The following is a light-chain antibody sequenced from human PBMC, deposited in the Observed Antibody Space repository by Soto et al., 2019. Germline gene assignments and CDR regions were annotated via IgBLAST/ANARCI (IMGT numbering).Light chain of an antibody. CDR1: QSLLHITGETF. CDR3: MQRTQLPPT. Sequence: DVVMTQTPLSLSVAPGQPASISCKSSQSLLHITGETFLFWYLQKPGQSPQLLIYQVSTRVSGVPYRLSGSGSGTDFTLEISRVETDDVGIYYCMQRTQLPPTFGQGTRLGIE. J-gene: IGKJ5*01. CDR2: QVS. V-gene: IGKV2-29*03.